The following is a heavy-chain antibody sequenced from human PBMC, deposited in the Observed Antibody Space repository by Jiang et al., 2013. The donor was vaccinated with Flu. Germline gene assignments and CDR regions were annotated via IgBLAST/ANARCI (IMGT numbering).Heavy chain of an antibody. D-gene: IGHD3-22*01. Sequence: GAEVKKPGSSVKVSCKASGGTFSSYTISWVRQAPGQGLEWMGRIIPILGIANYAQKFQGRVTITADKSTSTAYMELSSLRSEDTAVYYCARETATLDYYDSSGSQYYFDYWAREPWSPSPQ. V-gene: IGHV1-69*04. CDR2: IIPILGIA. J-gene: IGHJ4*02. CDR1: GGTFSSYT. CDR3: ARETATLDYYDSSGSQYYFDY.